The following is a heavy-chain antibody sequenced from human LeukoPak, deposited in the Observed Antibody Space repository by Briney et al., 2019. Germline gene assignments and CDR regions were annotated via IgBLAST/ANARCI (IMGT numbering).Heavy chain of an antibody. CDR3: AKDHDYGDYYYYGMDV. CDR1: GYTFTGYY. J-gene: IGHJ6*02. CDR2: MNPNSGNT. V-gene: IGHV1-8*02. D-gene: IGHD4-17*01. Sequence: ASVKVSCKACGYTFTGYYMHWVRQATGQGLEWMGWMNPNSGNTGYAQKFQGRVTMTRNTSISTAYMELSSLRSEDTAVYYCAKDHDYGDYYYYGMDVWGQGTTVTVSS.